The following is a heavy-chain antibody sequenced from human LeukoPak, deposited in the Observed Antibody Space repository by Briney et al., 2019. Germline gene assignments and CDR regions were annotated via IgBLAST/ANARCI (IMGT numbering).Heavy chain of an antibody. D-gene: IGHD3-22*01. J-gene: IGHJ4*02. V-gene: IGHV4-4*07. CDR2: IYASGTT. Sequence: PSETLSLTCTVSGASISTFSWNWIRQPAGKGLEWIGRIYASGTTSYNPSLKSRVTMSVDTSENQFSLKMTSVTAADTAIYYCARDYYDTSGHYPFDYWGQGTLVTVSS. CDR1: GASISTFS. CDR3: ARDYYDTSGHYPFDY.